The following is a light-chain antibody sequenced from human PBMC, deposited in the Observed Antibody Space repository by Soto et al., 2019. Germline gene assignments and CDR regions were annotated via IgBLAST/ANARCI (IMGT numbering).Light chain of an antibody. J-gene: IGLJ2*01. CDR2: EVR. CDR1: GSDVAAYNY. Sequence: QSVLTQPASVSGSPGQSITISCTGSGSDVAAYNYVSWYQQHPGKVPKLIIYEVRNRPSGVSNRFSGSKSGNTASLTISGLQAEDEADYYCSSYSSTSTYVVFGGGTKLTVL. CDR3: SSYSSTSTYVV. V-gene: IGLV2-14*01.